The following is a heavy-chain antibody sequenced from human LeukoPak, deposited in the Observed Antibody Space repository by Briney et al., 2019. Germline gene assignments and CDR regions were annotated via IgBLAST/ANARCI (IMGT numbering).Heavy chain of an antibody. CDR1: GFTFTNYA. CDR3: AKNWRSSGFQTDY. Sequence: PGGSLRLSCAASGFTFTNYAMSWVRQAPGKGLEWVSAISGSGHSTYYADSVKGRFTISRDNSKNTVHLQMDSLRVEDTAVYYCAKNWRSSGFQTDYWGQGTLVTVSS. D-gene: IGHD3-22*01. CDR2: ISGSGHST. J-gene: IGHJ4*02. V-gene: IGHV3-23*01.